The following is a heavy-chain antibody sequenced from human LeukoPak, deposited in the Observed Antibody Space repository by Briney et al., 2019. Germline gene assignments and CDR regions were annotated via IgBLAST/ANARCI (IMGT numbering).Heavy chain of an antibody. CDR3: ARDFDDVNGNYYYIPDY. V-gene: IGHV3-30*02. CDR2: IRYDGSNK. J-gene: IGHJ4*02. Sequence: PGVPLRLSCAASGFHFSRNGMHWVRQAPGKGLEGVAFIRYDGSNKFYVDSVGGRFTISRDNSKNPLNLQMNSLRIEDTAVYYCARDFDDVNGNYYYIPDYWGQGMLVTVSS. CDR1: GFHFSRNG. D-gene: IGHD3-10*01.